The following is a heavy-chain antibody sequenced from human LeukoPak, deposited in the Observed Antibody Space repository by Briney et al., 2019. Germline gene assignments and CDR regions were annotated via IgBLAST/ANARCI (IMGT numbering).Heavy chain of an antibody. CDR3: ARGLLDGYTHPAAFDI. D-gene: IGHD5-24*01. J-gene: IGHJ3*02. CDR1: GGSISSYY. Sequence: SETLSLTCTVSGGSISSYYWSWIRQPPGQGLEWIGYIYYSGSTNYNPSLKSRVTISVDTSKNQFSLKLSSVTAADTAVYYCARGLLDGYTHPAAFDIWGQGTMVTVSS. V-gene: IGHV4-59*01. CDR2: IYYSGST.